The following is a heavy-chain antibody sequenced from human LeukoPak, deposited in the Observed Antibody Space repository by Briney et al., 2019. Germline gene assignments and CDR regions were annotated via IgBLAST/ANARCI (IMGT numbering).Heavy chain of an antibody. D-gene: IGHD2-2*01. J-gene: IGHJ4*02. Sequence: GGSLRLSCAASGFTFSSFPMSWVRQAPGKGLEWVSTISTSGNTPYYADSVKGRFTVSRDNSKNTLYLQMNSLRAEDTAVYYCAKAIVVVPAAIDYWGQGTLVTVSS. V-gene: IGHV3-23*01. CDR2: ISTSGNTP. CDR3: AKAIVVVPAAIDY. CDR1: GFTFSSFP.